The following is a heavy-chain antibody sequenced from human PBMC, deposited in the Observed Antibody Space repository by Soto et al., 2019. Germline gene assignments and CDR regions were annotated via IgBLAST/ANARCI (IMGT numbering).Heavy chain of an antibody. CDR2: ISAYNGNT. Sequence: ASVKVSCTASGYTFTIYGISWVRQAPGQGLEWMGWISAYNGNTNYAQKLQGRVTMTTDTSTSTAYMELRSLRSDDTAVYYCARGGGLRGYYYMDVWGKGTTVTVSS. CDR3: ARGGGLRGYYYMDV. J-gene: IGHJ6*03. D-gene: IGHD3-16*01. V-gene: IGHV1-18*01. CDR1: GYTFTIYG.